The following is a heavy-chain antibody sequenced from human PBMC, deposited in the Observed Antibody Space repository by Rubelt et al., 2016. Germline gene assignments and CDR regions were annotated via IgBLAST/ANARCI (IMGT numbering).Heavy chain of an antibody. CDR1: GFTFSNYA. V-gene: IGHV3-33*08. J-gene: IGHJ4*02. Sequence: VQLVESGGGLVQPGGSLILSCAASGFTFSNYAMSWVRQAPGKGLEWVAVIWFDGSKDYYRDSVKGRFTVSRDDSKNTLYLQMSGLRGEDTAVYYCARDAAIGVFDYWGQGTLVTVSS. CDR3: ARDAAIGVFDY. D-gene: IGHD3-16*01. CDR2: IWFDGSKD.